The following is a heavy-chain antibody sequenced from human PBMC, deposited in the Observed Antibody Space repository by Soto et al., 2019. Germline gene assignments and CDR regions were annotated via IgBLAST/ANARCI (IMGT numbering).Heavy chain of an antibody. J-gene: IGHJ4*02. Sequence: SVKVCCTAARGTRSRYAISGVRQAAGQGIEWMGGIIPILGKANYAKKFQGRVTITADESTSTAYLELRSLRSEDTAVYYCETTRNYDRSGYYYDCGQGTLVSVSS. V-gene: IGHV1-69*10. CDR2: IIPILGKA. D-gene: IGHD3-22*01. CDR1: RGTRSRYA. CDR3: ETTRNYDRSGYYYD.